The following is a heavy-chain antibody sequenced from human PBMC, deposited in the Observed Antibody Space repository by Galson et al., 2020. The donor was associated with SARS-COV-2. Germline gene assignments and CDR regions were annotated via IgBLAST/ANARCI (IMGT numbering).Heavy chain of an antibody. CDR3: ARIDYDILTGYRPFDY. CDR1: GFSLSTSGMC. V-gene: IGHV2-70*01. D-gene: IGHD3-9*01. Sequence: SGPTLVKPTQTLTLTCTFSGFSLSTSGMCVSWIRQPPGKALEWLALIAWDDDKYYSTSLKTRLTISKDTSKNQVVLTMTNMDPVDTATYYCARIDYDILTGYRPFDYWGQGTLATVSS. CDR2: IAWDDDK. J-gene: IGHJ4*02.